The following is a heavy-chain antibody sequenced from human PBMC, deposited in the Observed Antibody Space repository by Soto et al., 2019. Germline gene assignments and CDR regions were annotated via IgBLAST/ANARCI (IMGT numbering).Heavy chain of an antibody. V-gene: IGHV1-69*01. J-gene: IGHJ6*02. CDR1: GGTFSSYA. CDR2: IIPIFGTA. CDR3: VRDPQRYCTNGVCYTRYYYYGMDV. D-gene: IGHD2-8*01. Sequence: QVQLVQSGAEVKKPGSSVKVSCKASGGTFSSYAISWVRQAPGQGLEWMGGIIPIFGTANYAQKFQGRVTITADESTSTAYMELSSLRSEDTAVYYCVRDPQRYCTNGVCYTRYYYYGMDVWGQGTTVTVSS.